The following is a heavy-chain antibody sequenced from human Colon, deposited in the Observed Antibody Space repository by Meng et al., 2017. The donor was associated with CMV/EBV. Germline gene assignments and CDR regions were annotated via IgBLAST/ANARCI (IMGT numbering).Heavy chain of an antibody. CDR1: GYTFTSYG. CDR2: ISAYNGNT. V-gene: IGHV1-18*01. D-gene: IGHD1-1*01. J-gene: IGHJ6*02. Sequence: ASVKVSCKASGYTFTSYGISWVRQAPGQGLEWMGWISAYNGNTNYAQKLQGRVTMTTDTSTSTAYMELRSLRSDDTAVYYCARSPDNYHPYYYYYAMDVWGQGTTVTVSS. CDR3: ARSPDNYHPYYYYYAMDV.